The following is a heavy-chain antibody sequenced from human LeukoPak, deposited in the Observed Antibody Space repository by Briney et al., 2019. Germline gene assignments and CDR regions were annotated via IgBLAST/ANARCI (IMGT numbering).Heavy chain of an antibody. V-gene: IGHV4-4*07. CDR2: IYSSGST. J-gene: IGHJ6*02. CDR1: GGSISSYY. Sequence: SETLSLTCTVSGGSISSYYWSWIRQPAGKGLEWIGRIYSSGSTNYNPSLKSRVTISVDTSKNQFSLKLSSVTAADTAVYYCTLSYGRGFNYYYGMDVWGQGTTVTVSS. CDR3: TLSYGRGFNYYYGMDV. D-gene: IGHD5-18*01.